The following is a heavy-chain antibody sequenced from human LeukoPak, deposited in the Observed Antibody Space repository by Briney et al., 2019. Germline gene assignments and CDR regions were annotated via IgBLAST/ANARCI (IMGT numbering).Heavy chain of an antibody. CDR2: IHSSGGT. V-gene: IGHV4-4*09. CDR1: GGSISGYY. D-gene: IGHD3-22*01. J-gene: IGHJ4*02. CDR3: ARHHRSGSGGTYFDY. Sequence: SETLSLTCTVSGGSISGYYWDWIRQPPGNGLEWIGYIHSSGGTHYSPSLESRVTMSVDTSKNQFSLKLTSVTAADTAVYYCARHHRSGSGGTYFDYWGQGTLVTDSS.